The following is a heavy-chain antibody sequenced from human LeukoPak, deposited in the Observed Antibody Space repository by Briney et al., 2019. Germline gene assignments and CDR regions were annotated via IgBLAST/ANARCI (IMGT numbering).Heavy chain of an antibody. D-gene: IGHD5-18*01. J-gene: IGHJ4*02. CDR2: INENGSEK. CDR1: GFTFTRYW. V-gene: IGHV3-7*01. Sequence: GGSLRLSCAASGFTFTRYWMSWVRQAPGKGLEWVANINENGSEKKYLDSVKGRFTISRDNSKNTLYLQMNSLRAEDTAVYYCARPGYSYAYYFDYWGQGTLVTVSS. CDR3: ARPGYSYAYYFDY.